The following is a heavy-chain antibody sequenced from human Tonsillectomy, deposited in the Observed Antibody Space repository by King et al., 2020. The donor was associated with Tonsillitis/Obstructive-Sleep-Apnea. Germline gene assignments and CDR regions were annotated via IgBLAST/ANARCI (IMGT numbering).Heavy chain of an antibody. CDR1: GGSISSGGYY. J-gene: IGHJ6*03. V-gene: IGHV4-31*03. CDR3: ARDWGEYYDRGYYMDV. Sequence: QVQLQESGPGLVKPSQTLSLTCTVSGGSISSGGYYWSWIRQHPGKGLEWIGYIYYSGSTYYNPSLKSRVTISIYTSKNQFSLKLSSVTAADTAVYYCARDWGEYYDRGYYMDVWGKGTTVTVSS. D-gene: IGHD3-22*01. CDR2: IYYSGST.